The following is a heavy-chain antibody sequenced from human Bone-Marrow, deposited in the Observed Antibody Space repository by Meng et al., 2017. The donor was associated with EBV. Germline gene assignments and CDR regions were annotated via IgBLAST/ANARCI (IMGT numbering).Heavy chain of an antibody. CDR1: GGSISSSNW. Sequence: QVQLQESGPGLGKQSGTLPLACAVSGGSISSSNWWSWVRQTPGKGLEWIGEIYHSGSTSYNPSLESRVTISVDKSKNQIFLKLRSVTAADTAVYYCAQRERWGLDPWGQGTLVTVSS. CDR3: AQRERWGLDP. CDR2: IYHSGST. V-gene: IGHV4-4*02. J-gene: IGHJ5*02. D-gene: IGHD3-16*01.